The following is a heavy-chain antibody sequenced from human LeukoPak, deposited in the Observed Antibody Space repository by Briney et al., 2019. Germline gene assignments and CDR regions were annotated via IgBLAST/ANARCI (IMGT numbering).Heavy chain of an antibody. CDR1: GFTFSSYA. Sequence: GGSLRLSCAASGFTFSSYAMSWVRQAPGRGLEWVSAISGSGGSTYYADSVKGRFTISRDNSKNTLYLQMNSLRAADTAVYYCARGIPTTGYGMDVWGQGTTVTVSS. V-gene: IGHV3-23*01. J-gene: IGHJ6*02. D-gene: IGHD2-8*01. CDR2: ISGSGGST. CDR3: ARGIPTTGYGMDV.